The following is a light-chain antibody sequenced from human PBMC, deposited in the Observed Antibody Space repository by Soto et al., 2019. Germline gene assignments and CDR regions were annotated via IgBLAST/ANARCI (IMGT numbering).Light chain of an antibody. CDR3: QQYSHLIT. Sequence: IQMTQSPSSLSASLGDRVTITCQASQDMRNYLNWYQQKLGKAPKLLIYDASNLETGVPSRFSGSGSGTDFTFTISSLQPEDIATYYCQQYSHLITFGQGTRLEIK. CDR2: DAS. V-gene: IGKV1-33*01. J-gene: IGKJ5*01. CDR1: QDMRNY.